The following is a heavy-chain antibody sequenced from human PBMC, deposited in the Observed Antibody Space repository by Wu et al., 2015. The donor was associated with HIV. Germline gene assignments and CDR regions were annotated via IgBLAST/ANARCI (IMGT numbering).Heavy chain of an antibody. CDR1: GYIFTNYG. D-gene: IGHD4-23*01. CDR3: ARGKYGGNVDY. V-gene: IGHV1-18*01. CDR2: ISTYNGNT. Sequence: QVQLVQSGAXVKKPGASVKVSCKASGYIFTNYGINWVRQAPGQGLEWMGWISTYNGNTNYAQKVQGRVTMTTDTSTRTAYMELRSLRSDDTAIFYCARGKYGGNVDYWGQGTLVTVSS. J-gene: IGHJ4*02.